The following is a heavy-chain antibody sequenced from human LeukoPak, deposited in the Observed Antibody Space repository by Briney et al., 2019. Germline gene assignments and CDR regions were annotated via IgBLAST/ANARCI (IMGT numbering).Heavy chain of an antibody. Sequence: PSETLSLTCTVSGGSISSGDYYWSWIRQPLGKGLEWIGYMYYSGSTYYNPSLKSRATISVDTSKNQFSLKLSSVTAADTAVYYCARPYYYDSRIDPWGQGTLVTVSS. D-gene: IGHD3-22*01. CDR2: MYYSGST. CDR3: ARPYYYDSRIDP. J-gene: IGHJ5*02. CDR1: GGSISSGDYY. V-gene: IGHV4-30-4*01.